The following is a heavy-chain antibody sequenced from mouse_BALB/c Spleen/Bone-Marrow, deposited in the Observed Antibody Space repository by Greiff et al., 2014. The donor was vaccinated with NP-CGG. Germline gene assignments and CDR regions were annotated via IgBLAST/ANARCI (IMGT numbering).Heavy chain of an antibody. CDR1: GFSLTNYG. CDR3: ARITTATGAMDY. J-gene: IGHJ4*01. D-gene: IGHD1-2*01. V-gene: IGHV2-9*02. CDR2: IWADGST. Sequence: QVHVKQSGPGLVAPSQSLSITCTVSGFSLTNYGVHWVRQPPGKGLEWLGVIWADGSTNYNSALMSRLSISKDNSKSQVFFKMNSLQTDDTAMYYCARITTATGAMDYWGQGTSVTVPS.